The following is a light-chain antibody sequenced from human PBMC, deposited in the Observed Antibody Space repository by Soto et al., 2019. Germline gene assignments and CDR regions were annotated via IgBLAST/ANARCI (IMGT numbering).Light chain of an antibody. J-gene: IGLJ6*01. CDR3: ASFRSGTILV. V-gene: IGLV2-14*01. CDR1: RSDIGDSNF. CDR2: EVN. Sequence: QSALTQPASVSGSPGQSVSISCTGPRSDIGDSNFISWYQHSPGKAPRLLIYEVNNRPSGVSKRFSGYKAGNTASLTISGLLDDDEADYFCASFRSGTILVFGSGTKVTVX.